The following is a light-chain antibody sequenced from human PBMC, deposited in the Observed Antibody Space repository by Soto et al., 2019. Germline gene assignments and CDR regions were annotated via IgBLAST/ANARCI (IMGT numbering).Light chain of an antibody. J-gene: IGLJ2*01. CDR2: DNN. CDR3: QSFDSSLSVVV. CDR1: GSNFGAGYA. Sequence: QSVLTQPPSVSGAPGRRITISATGTGSNFGAGYAVHWYQHLPGTAPNLLIFDNNNRPSGVPDRFSGSKSGTSASLAITGLQAEDEADYYCQSFDSSLSVVVFGGGTKLTVL. V-gene: IGLV1-40*01.